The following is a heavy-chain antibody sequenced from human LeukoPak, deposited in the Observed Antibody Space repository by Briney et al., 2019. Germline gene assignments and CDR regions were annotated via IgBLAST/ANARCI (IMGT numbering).Heavy chain of an antibody. D-gene: IGHD4-23*01. CDR1: GFTFSGYA. V-gene: IGHV3-23*01. Sequence: GGSLRLSCAASGFTFSGYAMSWVRQAPGKGLEWVSSASGSGGSTYYADSVKGRFTISRDNSKNTLYLQMNSLRAEDTAVYYCAKDLGSVVTPPSLDYWGQGTLVTVSS. CDR2: ASGSGGST. CDR3: AKDLGSVVTPPSLDY. J-gene: IGHJ4*02.